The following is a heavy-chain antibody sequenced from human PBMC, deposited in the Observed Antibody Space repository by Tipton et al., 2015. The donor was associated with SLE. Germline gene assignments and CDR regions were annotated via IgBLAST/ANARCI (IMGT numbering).Heavy chain of an antibody. J-gene: IGHJ4*02. CDR1: GFTFSSYW. D-gene: IGHD6-13*01. CDR3: ATQAGYSSSWYSYYFDY. CDR2: INSDGSST. V-gene: IGHV3-74*01. Sequence: GSLRLSCAASGFTFSSYWMHWVRQAPGKGLVWVSRINSDGSSTSYADSVKGRFTISRDNAKNTLYLQMNSLRAEDTAVYYCATQAGYSSSWYSYYFDYWGQGTLVTVSS.